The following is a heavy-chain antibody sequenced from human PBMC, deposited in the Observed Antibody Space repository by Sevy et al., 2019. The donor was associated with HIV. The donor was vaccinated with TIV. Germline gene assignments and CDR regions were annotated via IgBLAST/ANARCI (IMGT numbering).Heavy chain of an antibody. CDR3: ARERAWAHDY. Sequence: ASVKVSCKASGYTFTNYFIHWVRQAPGQGLEWMGIIGPSDGVTSYPQKFQGRVTMTRDTSTSTVYMELSSLRSEDTAMYYCARERAWAHDYWGQETLVTVSS. D-gene: IGHD1-26*01. J-gene: IGHJ4*02. V-gene: IGHV1-46*01. CDR1: GYTFTNYF. CDR2: IGPSDGVT.